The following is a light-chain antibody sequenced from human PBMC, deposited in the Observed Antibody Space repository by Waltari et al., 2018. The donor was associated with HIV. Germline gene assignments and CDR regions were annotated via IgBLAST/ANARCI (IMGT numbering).Light chain of an antibody. CDR3: AAWDDSLNEWL. V-gene: IGLV1-44*01. Sequence: QSVLAQPPSASGTPGQRVTISCSGSSSNIARNTVNWYQQLPGTAPKPLIYANDQRPSGVPDRFSGSNSDTSASLAISGLQSEDEADFYCAAWDDSLNEWLFGGGTKLTVL. CDR2: AND. CDR1: SSNIARNT. J-gene: IGLJ3*02.